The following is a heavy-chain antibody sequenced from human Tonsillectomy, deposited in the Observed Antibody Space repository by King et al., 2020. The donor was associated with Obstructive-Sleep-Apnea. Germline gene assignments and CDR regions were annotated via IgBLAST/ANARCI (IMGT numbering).Heavy chain of an antibody. CDR2: IYPGDSDT. Sequence: QLVQSGAEVKKPGESLKISCKGSGYSFTSYWIGWVRHMPGKGPEWMGIIYPGDSDTSYCPPFQGQVTFSADKSISTAYLQWSSLKASDTAMYCCARRRSYRENWFDPWGQGTLVTVSS. D-gene: IGHD4-11*01. J-gene: IGHJ5*02. CDR1: GYSFTSYW. CDR3: ARRRSYRENWFDP. V-gene: IGHV5-51*01.